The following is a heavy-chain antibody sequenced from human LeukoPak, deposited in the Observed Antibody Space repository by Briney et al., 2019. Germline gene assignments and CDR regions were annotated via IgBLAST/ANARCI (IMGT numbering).Heavy chain of an antibody. J-gene: IGHJ4*02. CDR2: ISGSGGST. D-gene: IGHD6-19*01. CDR1: GFTFCRYA. V-gene: IGHV3-23*01. Sequence: GSLRLSCAASGFTFCRYAMGWVRQAPGKGLEWVSAISGSGGSTYYADSVKGRFTISRDNSKNTLYLQMNSLRAEDTAVYYCAKKAEVAGTVYFDYWGQGTLVTVSS. CDR3: AKKAEVAGTVYFDY.